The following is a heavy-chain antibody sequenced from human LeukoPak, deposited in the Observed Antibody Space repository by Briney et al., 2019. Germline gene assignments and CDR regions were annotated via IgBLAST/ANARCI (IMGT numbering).Heavy chain of an antibody. Sequence: GGSLRLSRAASGFTFSSYGMHWVRQAPGKGLEWVAVISYDGSNKYYADSVKGRFTISRDNSKNTLYLQMNSLRAEDTAVYYCAKEGLQPFFDYWGQGTLVTVSS. CDR3: AKEGLQPFFDY. V-gene: IGHV3-30*18. CDR2: ISYDGSNK. J-gene: IGHJ4*02. CDR1: GFTFSSYG. D-gene: IGHD6-13*01.